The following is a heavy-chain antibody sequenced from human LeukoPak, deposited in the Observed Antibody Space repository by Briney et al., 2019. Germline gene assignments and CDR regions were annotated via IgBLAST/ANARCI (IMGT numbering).Heavy chain of an antibody. CDR2: INHSGST. V-gene: IGHV4-34*01. J-gene: IGHJ5*02. CDR3: ARDRGRMVYAVWFDP. CDR1: GGSFSGYY. Sequence: SETLSLTCAVYGGSFSGYYWSWIRQPPGKGLEWIGEINHSGSTNYNPSLKSRVTISVDTSKNQFSLKLGSVTAADTAVYYCARDRGRMVYAVWFDPWGQGTLVTVSS. D-gene: IGHD2-8*01.